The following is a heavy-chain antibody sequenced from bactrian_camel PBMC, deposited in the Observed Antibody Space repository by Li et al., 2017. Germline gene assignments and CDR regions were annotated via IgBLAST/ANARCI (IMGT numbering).Heavy chain of an antibody. J-gene: IGHJ6*01. Sequence: VQLVESGGGSVQAGGSLRLSCEYTFRLYCMAWFRQAPGRERERVATITRFDSTYYADSVKGRFTISEDDAKNTVYLQMDSLKPDDTAIYYCAAGPWYLCSSQNLQNAGFGYYGQGTQVTVS. V-gene: IGHV3S53*01. D-gene: IGHD6*01. CDR2: ITRFDST. CDR3: AAGPWYLCSSQNLQNAGFGY. CDR1: FRLYC.